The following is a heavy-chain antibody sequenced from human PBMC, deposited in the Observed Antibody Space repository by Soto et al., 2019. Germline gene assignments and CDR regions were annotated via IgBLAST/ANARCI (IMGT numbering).Heavy chain of an antibody. CDR1: GGSFSNSS. V-gene: IGHV1-69*01. CDR3: ARGQGSSWYNWFDP. CDR2: IIPLFGTT. D-gene: IGHD6-13*01. Sequence: QVQLVQSGADLKKPGSSVKVSCKASGGSFSNSSISWVRRAPGQGLEWMGGIIPLFGTTNYAQKFRGRATITADESTSTAYMEMSSLRFADTAVYYCARGQGSSWYNWFDPWSQGTLVTVSS. J-gene: IGHJ5*02.